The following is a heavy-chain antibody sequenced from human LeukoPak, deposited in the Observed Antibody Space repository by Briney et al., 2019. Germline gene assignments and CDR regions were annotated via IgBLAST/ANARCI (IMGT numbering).Heavy chain of an antibody. J-gene: IGHJ4*02. CDR2: IKEDGSEK. CDR3: ASGRQLGY. CDR1: GFTFSNYW. D-gene: IGHD6-13*01. V-gene: IGHV3-7*01. Sequence: GGSLRLSCAASGFTFSNYWMSWVRQAPGKGLEWVANIKEDGSEKYYVDSVKGRFTISRDNARNSLYLQMNSLRAEDTAVYCCASGRQLGYWGQGTLVTVSS.